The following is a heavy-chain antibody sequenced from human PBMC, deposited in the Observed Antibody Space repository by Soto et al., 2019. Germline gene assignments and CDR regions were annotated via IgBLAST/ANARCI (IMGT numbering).Heavy chain of an antibody. V-gene: IGHV1-8*01. Sequence: QVQLVQSGAEVKKPGASVKVSCKASGYTFTSYDINWVRQATGQGLEWMGWMNPNSGNTGYAQKFQGRVTMTRNTSISTAYMELSSRGSEGTAGYYCARGRRCSGGSCRNWFDPWGQGTLVTVSS. CDR2: MNPNSGNT. CDR3: ARGRRCSGGSCRNWFDP. CDR1: GYTFTSYD. D-gene: IGHD2-15*01. J-gene: IGHJ5*02.